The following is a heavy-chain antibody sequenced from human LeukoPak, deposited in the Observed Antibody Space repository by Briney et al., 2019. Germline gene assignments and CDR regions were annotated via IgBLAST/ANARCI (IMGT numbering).Heavy chain of an antibody. CDR3: ARDPRYYYGSGLDV. J-gene: IGHJ6*02. CDR2: ISYDGSNK. D-gene: IGHD3-10*01. V-gene: IGHV3-30-3*01. Sequence: GGSLRLSCAASGFTFSSYAMHWVRQAPGKGLEWVAVISYDGSNKYYADSVKGRFTISRDNSKNTLYLQMNSLRAEDTAVYYCARDPRYYYGSGLDVWGQGTTVTVSS. CDR1: GFTFSSYA.